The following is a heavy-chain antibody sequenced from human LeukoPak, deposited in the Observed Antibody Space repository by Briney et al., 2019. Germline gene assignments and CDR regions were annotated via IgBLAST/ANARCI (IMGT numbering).Heavy chain of an antibody. J-gene: IGHJ6*02. CDR1: GESFNDYY. D-gene: IGHD4-23*01. V-gene: IGHV4-34*01. CDR3: ARGLYGSNLTYHYYALDV. Sequence: SETLSLTCDVYGESFNDYYWTWIRQPPGKGLEWIGEINYSGNTNGNPSLRSRVTISVDSPKNQSFLKLTSVTAADMAVYYCARGLYGSNLTYHYYALDVWGRGTTVIVSS. CDR2: INYSGNT.